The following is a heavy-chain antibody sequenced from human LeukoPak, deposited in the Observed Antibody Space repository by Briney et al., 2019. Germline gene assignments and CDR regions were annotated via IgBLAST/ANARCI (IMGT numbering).Heavy chain of an antibody. CDR1: GGSISNNNYY. Sequence: SETLSLTCTVSGGSISNNNYYWGSIRQPPGKGLEWIGSIYYSGNTYYNPSLKSRVTISVDTSKNQFSLTLASETAADTAVYYSANYGYRGFFDFWGQGTLVTVSS. V-gene: IGHV4-39*01. D-gene: IGHD5-24*01. J-gene: IGHJ4*02. CDR2: IYYSGNT. CDR3: ANYGYRGFFDF.